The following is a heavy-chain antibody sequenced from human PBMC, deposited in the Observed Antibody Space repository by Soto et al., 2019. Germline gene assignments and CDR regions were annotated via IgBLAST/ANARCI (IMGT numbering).Heavy chain of an antibody. J-gene: IGHJ4*02. Sequence: QLQLQESGPGLVKPSETLSLTCTVSGGSISSSSYYWGWIRQPPGKGLEWIGSIHYSGSTYYNPSLKSRVTISVDTSKNQFSLKLSSVTAADTAVYYCARQRRIAVAGTAEFDYWGQGTLVTVSS. V-gene: IGHV4-39*01. CDR1: GGSISSSSYY. D-gene: IGHD6-19*01. CDR3: ARQRRIAVAGTAEFDY. CDR2: IHYSGST.